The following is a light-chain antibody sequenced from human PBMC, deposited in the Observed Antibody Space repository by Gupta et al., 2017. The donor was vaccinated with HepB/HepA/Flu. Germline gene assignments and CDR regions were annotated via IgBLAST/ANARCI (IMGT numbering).Light chain of an antibody. V-gene: IGKV3-11*01. CDR1: QSLNNY. CDR2: DTN. J-gene: IGKJ3*01. Sequence: EVVLTQTPATLSLSPGERATLSCRASQSLNNYLAWYKFRPGRAPRLLIYDTNKRATGIPDRFSGSGSGTDFTLTISSLEPEDFAVYYCQQRSYRPTIFSFGHGTKVDIK. CDR3: QQRSYRPTIFS.